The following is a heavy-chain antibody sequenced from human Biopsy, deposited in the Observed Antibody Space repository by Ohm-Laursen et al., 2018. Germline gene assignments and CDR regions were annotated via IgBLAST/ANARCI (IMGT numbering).Heavy chain of an antibody. D-gene: IGHD3-9*01. CDR1: GGTFSNYG. J-gene: IGHJ1*01. CDR2: NIPILGTG. CDR3: ATKLTGYFHH. Sequence: SSVKVSCKAPGGTFSNYGVNWVRQAPGQGLEWLGGNIPILGTGNYAQKFQDRVTVAADTSTSTATMELRSLRSDDTAVYYCATKLTGYFHHWGQETLVIVSS. V-gene: IGHV1-69*06.